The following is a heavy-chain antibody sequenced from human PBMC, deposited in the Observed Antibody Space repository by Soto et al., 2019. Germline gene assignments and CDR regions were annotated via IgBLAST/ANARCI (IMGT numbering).Heavy chain of an antibody. D-gene: IGHD6-19*01. Sequence: ASVKVSCKASGYTFPSYGISWVRQAPGQGLVWMGWISAHNGNTKYAQNFQGRVTMTTVTSTSTAHMELRGLRSDDTAVYYCARDGGGWPDYWGLGTLVTVSS. V-gene: IGHV1-18*01. CDR1: GYTFPSYG. CDR3: ARDGGGWPDY. J-gene: IGHJ4*02. CDR2: ISAHNGNT.